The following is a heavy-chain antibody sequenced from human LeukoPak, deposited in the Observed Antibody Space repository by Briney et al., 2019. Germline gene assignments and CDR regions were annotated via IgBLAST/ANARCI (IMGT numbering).Heavy chain of an antibody. D-gene: IGHD3-9*01. CDR1: GFTFSSYS. CDR3: ARDMEGYFDWLFSDY. V-gene: IGHV3-21*01. CDR2: ISSSSSYI. J-gene: IGHJ4*02. Sequence: PGGSLRLSCAASGFTFSSYSMNWVRQAPGKGLEWVSSISSSSSYIYYADSVKGRFTISRDNAKNSLYLQMNSLRAEDTAVYYCARDMEGYFDWLFSDYWGQGTLVTVSS.